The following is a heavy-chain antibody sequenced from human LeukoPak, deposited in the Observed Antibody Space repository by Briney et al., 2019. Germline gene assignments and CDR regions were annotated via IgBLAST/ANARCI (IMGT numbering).Heavy chain of an antibody. V-gene: IGHV1-8*01. CDR2: MNPNSGNT. D-gene: IGHD3-9*01. Sequence: ASVKVSCKASGYTFTSYDINWVRQATGQGLEWMGWMNPNSGNTGYAQKFQGRVTMTRNTSISTAYMELSSLRSEDTAVYYCARGRGYDILTGHTDRGLDFDYWGQGTLVTVSS. J-gene: IGHJ4*02. CDR1: GYTFTSYD. CDR3: ARGRGYDILTGHTDRGLDFDY.